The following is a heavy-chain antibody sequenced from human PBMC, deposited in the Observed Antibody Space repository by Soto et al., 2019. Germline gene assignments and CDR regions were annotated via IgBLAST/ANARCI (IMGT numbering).Heavy chain of an antibody. CDR1: GGSVSSGSYY. D-gene: IGHD4-17*01. CDR3: ARGLGDYGY. CDR2: IYYSGST. Sequence: SETLSLTCTVSGGSVSSGSYYWSWIRQPPGKGLEWIGYIYYSGSTNYNPSLKSRVTISVDTSKNQFSLKLSSVTAADTAVYYCARGLGDYGYWGQGTLVTVSS. V-gene: IGHV4-61*01. J-gene: IGHJ4*02.